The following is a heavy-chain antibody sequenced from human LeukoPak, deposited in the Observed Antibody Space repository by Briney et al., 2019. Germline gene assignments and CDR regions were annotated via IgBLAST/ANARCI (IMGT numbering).Heavy chain of an antibody. CDR3: ARAQTGETYDFWSGYPIYYYMDV. CDR2: INPNSGGT. Sequence: GASVKVSCKASGGTFSSYAISWVRQAPGQGLEWMGRINPNSGGTNYAQKFQGRVTMTRDTSISTAYMELSRLRSDDTAVYYCARAQTGETYDFWSGYPIYYYMDVWGKGTTVTVSS. CDR1: GGTFSSYA. V-gene: IGHV1-2*06. D-gene: IGHD3-3*01. J-gene: IGHJ6*03.